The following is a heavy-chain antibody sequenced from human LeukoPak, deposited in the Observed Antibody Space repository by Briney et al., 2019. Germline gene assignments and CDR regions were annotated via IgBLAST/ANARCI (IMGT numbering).Heavy chain of an antibody. D-gene: IGHD2-15*01. CDR3: AKGRVVGGVFDI. J-gene: IGHJ3*02. CDR2: ISWNSGSI. V-gene: IGHV3-9*01. CDR1: GFTFDDYA. Sequence: GRSLRLSCAASGFTFDDYAMHWVRQAPGKGLERLSGISWNSGSIGYADSVKGRFTISRDNAKNSLYLQMNSLRAEDTALYYCAKGRVVGGVFDIWGQGTMVTVSS.